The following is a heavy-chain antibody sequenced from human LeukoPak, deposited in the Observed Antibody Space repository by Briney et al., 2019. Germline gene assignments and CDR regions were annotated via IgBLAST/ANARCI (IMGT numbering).Heavy chain of an antibody. D-gene: IGHD1-14*01. CDR2: INPDASRK. Sequence: PGGSLTLSCEASGFIFSGNWMSWVRQAPGKGLEWVASINPDASRKIYVDSVEGRFIISRDNTRASLFLQMSSLGGEDTAMYYCAKLLGTGITYDYWGQGTRVTVSS. CDR3: AKLLGTGITYDY. J-gene: IGHJ4*02. CDR1: GFIFSGNW. V-gene: IGHV3-7*01.